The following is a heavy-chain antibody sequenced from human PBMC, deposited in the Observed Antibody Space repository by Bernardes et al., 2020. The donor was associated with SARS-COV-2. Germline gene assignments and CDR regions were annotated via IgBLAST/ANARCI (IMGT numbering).Heavy chain of an antibody. J-gene: IGHJ6*02. CDR1: GFNFSIYT. D-gene: IGHD5-18*01. CDR3: AKEYSRRQKFGMDV. Sequence: GGSLRLSRAASGFNFSIYTMHWVRQAPGKGLEWVSGMSPDGSRNYYGDSVKGRFTMSRENSKNRLYLQMHSLRPNDTALYYCAKEYSRRQKFGMDVWGQGTMVIVSS. V-gene: IGHV3-30*04. CDR2: MSPDGSRN.